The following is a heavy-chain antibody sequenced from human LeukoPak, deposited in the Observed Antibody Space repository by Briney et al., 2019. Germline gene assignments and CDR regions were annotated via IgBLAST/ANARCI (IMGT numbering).Heavy chain of an antibody. CDR1: GFTFSGYA. V-gene: IGHV3-23*01. D-gene: IGHD2-15*01. J-gene: IGHJ4*02. CDR3: AKLVGVAPTDY. CDR2: ISASAGGT. Sequence: GGSLRLSCAASGFTFSGYAMSWVRQAPGKGLEWVSGISASAGGTYYADSVKGRFTISRDNSKNTLYLQLDSLTAEDTAVYYCAKLVGVAPTDYWGKGTLVTVSS.